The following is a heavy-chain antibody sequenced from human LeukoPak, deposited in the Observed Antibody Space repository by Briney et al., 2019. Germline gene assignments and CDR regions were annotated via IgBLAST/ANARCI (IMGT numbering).Heavy chain of an antibody. Sequence: GGSLRLSCAASGFTFSSYGMHWVRQAPGKGLEWVAFIRYDGSNKYYADSVKGRFTISRDNSKNTLYLQMNSLRAEDTAVYYCAKDGSSTRAYYYYYMDVWGKGTTVTVSS. D-gene: IGHD2-2*01. CDR1: GFTFSSYG. J-gene: IGHJ6*03. CDR2: IRYDGSNK. CDR3: AKDGSSTRAYYYYYMDV. V-gene: IGHV3-30*02.